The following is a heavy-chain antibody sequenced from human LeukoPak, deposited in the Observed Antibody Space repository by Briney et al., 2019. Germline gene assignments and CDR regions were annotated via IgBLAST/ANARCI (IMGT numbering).Heavy chain of an antibody. CDR2: ISGSGGST. V-gene: IGHV3-23*01. D-gene: IGHD4/OR15-4a*01. CDR3: ARDRRLWNMDV. J-gene: IGHJ6*03. Sequence: GGSLRLSCAASGFTFSSYAMSWVRQAPGKGLEWVSGISGSGGSTYYADSVKGRFTISRDNAKNSLYLQMNSLRAEDTAVYYCARDRRLWNMDVWGTGTTVTISS. CDR1: GFTFSSYA.